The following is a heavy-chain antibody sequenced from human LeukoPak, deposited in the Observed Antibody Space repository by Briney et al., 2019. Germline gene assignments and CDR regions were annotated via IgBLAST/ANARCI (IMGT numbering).Heavy chain of an antibody. D-gene: IGHD3-22*01. V-gene: IGHV1-24*01. CDR2: FDPEDGET. J-gene: IGHJ4*02. Sequence: ASAKVSCKVSGYTLTELSMHWVRQAPGKGLEWMGGFDPEDGETIYAQKFQGRVTMTEDTSTDTAYMELSSLRSEDTAVYYCATVGYYDSSGNFDYWGQGTLVTVSS. CDR1: GYTLTELS. CDR3: ATVGYYDSSGNFDY.